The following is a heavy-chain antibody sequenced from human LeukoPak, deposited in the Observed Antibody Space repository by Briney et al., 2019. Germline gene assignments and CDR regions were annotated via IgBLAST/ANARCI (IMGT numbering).Heavy chain of an antibody. V-gene: IGHV3-7*01. J-gene: IGHJ4*02. D-gene: IGHD3-9*01. CDR2: IKQDGSEK. CDR1: GFTFSSYW. CDR3: ARDSGETYYDILTGYQY. Sequence: GGSLRLSCAASGFTFSSYWMSWVRQAPGKGLEWVANIKQDGSEKYYMDSVKGRFTISRDNAKNSLYLQMNSLRAEDTAVYYCARDSGETYYDILTGYQYWGQGTLVTVSS.